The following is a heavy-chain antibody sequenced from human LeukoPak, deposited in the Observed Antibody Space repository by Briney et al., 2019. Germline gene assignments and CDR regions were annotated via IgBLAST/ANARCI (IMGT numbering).Heavy chain of an antibody. CDR1: GFTFSSYS. CDR2: ISSSSSTI. CDR3: AKAMYSSSWPFGAFDI. V-gene: IGHV3-48*01. Sequence: GGSLRLSCAASGFTFSSYSMNWVRQAPGKGLEWVSYISSSSSTICYADSVKGRFTISRDNAKNSLYLQMNSLRAEDTAVYYCAKAMYSSSWPFGAFDIWGQGTMVTVSS. D-gene: IGHD6-13*01. J-gene: IGHJ3*02.